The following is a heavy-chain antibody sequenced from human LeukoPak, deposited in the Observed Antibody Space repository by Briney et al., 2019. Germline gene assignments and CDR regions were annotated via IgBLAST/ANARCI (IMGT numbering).Heavy chain of an antibody. J-gene: IGHJ6*02. CDR2: MNPNSGNT. CDR3: ARVIMVPAAIYGMDV. Sequence: ASVKVSCKASGYTFTSYDINWVRQATGQGLEWMGWMNPNSGNTGYAQKFQGRVTMTRNTSISTAYMELSSLRSEDTAVCYCARVIMVPAAIYGMDVWGQGTTVTVSS. D-gene: IGHD2-2*01. CDR1: GYTFTSYD. V-gene: IGHV1-8*01.